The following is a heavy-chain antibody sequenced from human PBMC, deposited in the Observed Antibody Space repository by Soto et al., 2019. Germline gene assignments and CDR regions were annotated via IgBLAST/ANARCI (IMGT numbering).Heavy chain of an antibody. J-gene: IGHJ3*02. Sequence: GGSLRLSCAASGFIFSDYEMNWVRQAPGKGLEWVSYISSSGSTIYYADSVKGRFTISRDNAKNSLYLQMNSLRAEDTAVYYCARKGIAVAGIAFDIWGQGTMVTVSS. CDR2: ISSSGSTI. CDR3: ARKGIAVAGIAFDI. D-gene: IGHD6-19*01. V-gene: IGHV3-48*03. CDR1: GFIFSDYE.